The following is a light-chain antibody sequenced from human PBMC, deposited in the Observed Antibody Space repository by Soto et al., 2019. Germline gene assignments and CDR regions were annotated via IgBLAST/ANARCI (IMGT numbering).Light chain of an antibody. Sequence: QSALTQPRSVSGSPGQSVTISCTGTSSDVGGYDYVSWYQQHPGKAPKLMIYDVSKRPSGVPDRFSGSKSGNTASLTISGIQAEDEAEYYCCSYAGNYTLLFGGGTKLTVL. CDR1: SSDVGGYDY. CDR3: CSYAGNYTLL. V-gene: IGLV2-11*01. CDR2: DVS. J-gene: IGLJ2*01.